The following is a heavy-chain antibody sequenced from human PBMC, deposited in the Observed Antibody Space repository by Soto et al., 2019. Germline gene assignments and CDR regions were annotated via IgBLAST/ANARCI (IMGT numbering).Heavy chain of an antibody. Sequence: QVQLVESGGGVVQPGESLRLSCAASGFTFSTYGFHWVRQAPGKGPEWVAFIRHDGSGKYYLDSVKGRFTISRDNSKNTVYLQMNSLTPDDTAVYHCARDWGSSGWYNWFDPWGQGILVTVSS. CDR2: IRHDGSGK. CDR1: GFTFSTYG. J-gene: IGHJ5*02. CDR3: ARDWGSSGWYNWFDP. V-gene: IGHV3-30*02. D-gene: IGHD3-22*01.